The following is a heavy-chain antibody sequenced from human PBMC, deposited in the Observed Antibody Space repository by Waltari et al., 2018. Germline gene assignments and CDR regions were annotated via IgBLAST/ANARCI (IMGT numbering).Heavy chain of an antibody. CDR3: ASAIVVVPAAIGNYGMDV. CDR2: INHSGST. D-gene: IGHD2-2*01. CDR1: GGSFSGYY. Sequence: QVQLQQWGAGLLKPSETLSLTCAVYGGSFSGYYWSWIRQPPGKGLEWIGEINHSGSTNYNPSLKSRVTISVDTSKNQFSLKLSSVTAADTAVYYCASAIVVVPAAIGNYGMDVWGQGTTVTVSS. J-gene: IGHJ6*02. V-gene: IGHV4-34*01.